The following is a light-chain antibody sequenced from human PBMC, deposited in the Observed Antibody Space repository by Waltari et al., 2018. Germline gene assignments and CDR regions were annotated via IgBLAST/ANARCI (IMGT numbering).Light chain of an antibody. Sequence: DIVLTQSPATLSLSPGETATLSCRASQSISNSLAWYQQKPGQAPRLLIYDTSNRATGIPTRFSGSGFGTDFTLTISSLEPEDFAIYYCQQRRNWPLTFGGGTKVEIK. V-gene: IGKV3-11*01. CDR3: QQRRNWPLT. CDR2: DTS. J-gene: IGKJ4*01. CDR1: QSISNS.